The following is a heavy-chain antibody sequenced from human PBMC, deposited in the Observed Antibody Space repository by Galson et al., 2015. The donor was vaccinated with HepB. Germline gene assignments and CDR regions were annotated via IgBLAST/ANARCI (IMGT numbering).Heavy chain of an antibody. D-gene: IGHD4-17*01. CDR3: AREVGGDYRYTAFDI. CDR2: INAGNGNT. V-gene: IGHV1-3*01. Sequence: SVKVSCKASGYTFTSYAMHWVRQAPGQRLEWMGWINAGNGNTKYSQKFQGRVTITRDTSASTAYMELSSLRSEDTAVYYCAREVGGDYRYTAFDIWGQGTMVTVSS. CDR1: GYTFTSYA. J-gene: IGHJ3*02.